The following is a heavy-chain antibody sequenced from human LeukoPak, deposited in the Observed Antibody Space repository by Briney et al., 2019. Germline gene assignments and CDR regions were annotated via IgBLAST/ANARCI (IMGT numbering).Heavy chain of an antibody. CDR2: IYYSGST. CDR1: GGSIGSGGYY. Sequence: SETLSLTCTVSGGSIGSGGYYWSWIRQHPGKGLEWIGHIYYSGSTYYNPSLKSRVTISVDTSKNQFSLKLSSVTAADTAVYYCARKGVRGVNWGQGTLVTVSS. J-gene: IGHJ4*02. V-gene: IGHV4-31*03. D-gene: IGHD3-10*01. CDR3: ARKGVRGVN.